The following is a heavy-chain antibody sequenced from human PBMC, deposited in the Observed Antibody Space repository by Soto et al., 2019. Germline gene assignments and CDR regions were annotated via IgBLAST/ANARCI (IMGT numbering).Heavy chain of an antibody. Sequence: GGSLRLSCAASGFTVSSNYMSWVRQAPGKGLEWVSVIYSGGSTYYADSGKGGFTTSEDNSKNTLYIQINSLRPEDSAVYYCARGRTYYYDSSGYYSPPYYFDYWGQGTLVTVSS. J-gene: IGHJ4*02. V-gene: IGHV3-53*01. CDR1: GFTVSSNY. CDR2: IYSGGST. CDR3: ARGRTYYYDSSGYYSPPYYFDY. D-gene: IGHD3-22*01.